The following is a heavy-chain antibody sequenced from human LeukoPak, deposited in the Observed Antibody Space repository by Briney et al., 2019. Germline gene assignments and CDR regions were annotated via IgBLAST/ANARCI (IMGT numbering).Heavy chain of an antibody. CDR3: AKSSSMVRGVISAFDI. CDR1: GFTFSSYA. V-gene: IGHV3-23*01. J-gene: IGHJ3*02. Sequence: GGSPRLSCAASGFTFSSYAMSWVSHAPGKGLEWVSAISGSGGSTYCADSVKGRFTISRDNSKNTLYLQMNSLRAEDTAVYYCAKSSSMVRGVISAFDIWGQGTMVTVSS. CDR2: ISGSGGST. D-gene: IGHD3-10*01.